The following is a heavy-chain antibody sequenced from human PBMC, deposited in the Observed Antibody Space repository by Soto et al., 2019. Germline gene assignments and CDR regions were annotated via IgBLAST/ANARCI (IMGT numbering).Heavy chain of an antibody. CDR1: GYIFTSYW. V-gene: IGHV5-51*01. CDR2: IYPGDSDT. CDR3: ARMDCSGGSCYPFDY. J-gene: IGHJ4*02. D-gene: IGHD2-15*01. Sequence: PGESLKISCNGSGYIFTSYWIGWVRQMPGKGLEWMGIIYPGDSDTRYSPSFQGQVTISADKSISTAYLQWSSLKASDTAMYYCARMDCSGGSCYPFDYWGQGTLVTVSS.